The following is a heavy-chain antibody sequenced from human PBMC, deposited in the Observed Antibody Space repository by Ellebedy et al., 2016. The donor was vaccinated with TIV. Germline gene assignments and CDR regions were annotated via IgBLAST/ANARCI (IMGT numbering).Heavy chain of an antibody. CDR2: INHSGNT. D-gene: IGHD5-18*01. CDR1: GGSFSGYY. V-gene: IGHV4-34*01. CDR3: ASGNVDKADNFPFDY. J-gene: IGHJ4*02. Sequence: SETLSLTCAVYGGSFSGYYWLWIRQPPGKGLESIGEINHSGNTNYNPSLKSRVTISVDTSKNQFSLKLSSVTAADTAVYYCASGNVDKADNFPFDYWGQGTLVTVSS.